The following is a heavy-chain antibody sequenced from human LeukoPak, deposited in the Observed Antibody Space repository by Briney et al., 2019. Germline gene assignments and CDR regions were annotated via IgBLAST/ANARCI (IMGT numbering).Heavy chain of an antibody. CDR1: GYTFTGYY. J-gene: IGHJ4*02. D-gene: IGHD4-23*01. CDR3: ACTSPGGNTLDY. V-gene: IGHV1-2*02. Sequence: ASVKVSCKASGYTFTGYYMHWVRQAPGQGLEWMGWINPNSGGTNYAQKFQGRVTMTRDTSISTAYMELSRLRSDDTAVYYCACTSPGGNTLDYWGQGTLVTVSS. CDR2: INPNSGGT.